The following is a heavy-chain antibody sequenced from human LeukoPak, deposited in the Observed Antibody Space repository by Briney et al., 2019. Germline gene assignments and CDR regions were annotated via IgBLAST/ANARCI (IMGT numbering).Heavy chain of an antibody. Sequence: GGSLRLSCEASGFTFSSYDIQWVRQATGKGLEWVSGIGAAGDTFYPGSVKGRLTISRENAKNSLYLQMNSLRAGDTAVYYCARGRYGSGSLIDYWGQGTLVTVSS. J-gene: IGHJ4*02. CDR1: GFTFSSYD. V-gene: IGHV3-13*04. CDR3: ARGRYGSGSLIDY. D-gene: IGHD3-10*01. CDR2: IGAAGDT.